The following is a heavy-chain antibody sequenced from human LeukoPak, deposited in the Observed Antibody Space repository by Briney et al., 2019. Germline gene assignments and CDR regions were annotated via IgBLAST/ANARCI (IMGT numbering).Heavy chain of an antibody. Sequence: HPGGSLRLSCAASGFTFDDYAMHWVRQAPGKGLEWVSGINWNSDSIAYADSVKGRFIISRDNAKNTLYLQLNSLRAEDTAIYYCARSQGPYDYWGQGTLVTVSS. CDR3: ARSQGPYDY. CDR2: INWNSDSI. V-gene: IGHV3-9*01. CDR1: GFTFDDYA. J-gene: IGHJ4*02.